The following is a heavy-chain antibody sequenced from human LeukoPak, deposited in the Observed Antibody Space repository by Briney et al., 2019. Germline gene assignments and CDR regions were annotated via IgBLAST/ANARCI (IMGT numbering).Heavy chain of an antibody. CDR2: ISAYNGNT. Sequence: ASVKVSYKTSGYTFTTYGITWVQQAPGQGLEWMGWISAYNGNTNYAQKLQGRVTMTTDTSTNTAYMELRSLRSDDTAVYYCARDRSPYYGDYTYSDAFDIWGQGTMVTASS. CDR3: ARDRSPYYGDYTYSDAFDI. J-gene: IGHJ3*02. V-gene: IGHV1-18*01. CDR1: GYTFTTYG. D-gene: IGHD4-17*01.